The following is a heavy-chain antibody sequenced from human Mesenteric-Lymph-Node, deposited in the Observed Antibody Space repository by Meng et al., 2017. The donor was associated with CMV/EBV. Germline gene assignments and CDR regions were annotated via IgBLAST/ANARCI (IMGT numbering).Heavy chain of an antibody. D-gene: IGHD2-2*01. CDR3: VGRGYCRSTTCTRGSFYYYYDMDV. CDR1: GFTFNSYT. Sequence: GESLKISCAASGFTFNSYTMHWVRQAPGTGLEWVAVISYDGTNEYYADSVKGRFAISRDNSKNTLYLQMNSLRAEDRAAYYCVGRGYCRSTTCTRGSFYYYYDMDVWGQGTTVTVSS. CDR2: ISYDGTNE. J-gene: IGHJ6*02. V-gene: IGHV3-30*09.